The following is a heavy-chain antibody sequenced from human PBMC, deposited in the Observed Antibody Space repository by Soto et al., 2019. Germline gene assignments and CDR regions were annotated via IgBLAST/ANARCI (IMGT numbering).Heavy chain of an antibody. J-gene: IGHJ6*02. Sequence: SVNVSCKASGGTFSSYAISWVRQAHGQGLEWMGGIIPIFGTANYAQKFQGRVTITADESTSTAYMELSSLRSEDTAVYYCARRDWPYSSGYSSSWYYYGMDVWGQGTTVTVSS. CDR3: ARRDWPYSSGYSSSWYYYGMDV. D-gene: IGHD3-22*01. CDR2: IIPIFGTA. CDR1: GGTFSSYA. V-gene: IGHV1-69*13.